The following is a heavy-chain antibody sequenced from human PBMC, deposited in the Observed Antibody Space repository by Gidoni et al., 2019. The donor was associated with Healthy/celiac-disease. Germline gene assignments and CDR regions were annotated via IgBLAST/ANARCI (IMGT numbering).Heavy chain of an antibody. V-gene: IGHV3-74*01. D-gene: IGHD4-17*01. CDR1: GFTFSSYW. J-gene: IGHJ4*02. Sequence: EVQLVESGGGLVQPGGSRRLSCAASGFTFSSYWMHWVRQAPGKGLVWVSRINSDGSSTSYADSVKGRFTISRDNAKNTLYLQMNSLRAEDTAVYYCARGGPNYGDYEADYWGQGTLVTVSS. CDR2: INSDGSST. CDR3: ARGGPNYGDYEADY.